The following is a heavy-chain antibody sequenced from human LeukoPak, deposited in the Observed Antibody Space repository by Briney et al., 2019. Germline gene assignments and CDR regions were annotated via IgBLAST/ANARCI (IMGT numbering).Heavy chain of an antibody. CDR3: ARDKRYSYSVLMFDY. CDR1: GFSFSSYS. CDR2: ISSSSSYI. J-gene: IGHJ4*02. Sequence: PGGSLRLSCAASGFSFSSYSMNWVRQAPGEGLEWVSSISSSSSYIYYADSVKGRFTISRDNAKNSLYLQMNSLRAEDTAVYYCARDKRYSYSVLMFDYWGQGTLVTVSS. V-gene: IGHV3-21*04. D-gene: IGHD5-18*01.